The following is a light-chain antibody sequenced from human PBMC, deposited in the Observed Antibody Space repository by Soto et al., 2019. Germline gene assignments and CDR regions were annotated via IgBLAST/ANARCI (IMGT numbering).Light chain of an antibody. CDR2: GAS. V-gene: IGKV3D-11*02. J-gene: IGKJ4*01. CDR1: ESVSSN. CDR3: QQRSDWPPELT. Sequence: DIVMTQSPASLSLSPGERGTLSCRATESVSSNLAWHQQKPGQAPRLLIYGASNRAAGIPARFSGSGPETDFTLTISDVEPEDFAVYYCQQRSDWPPELTFGGGTKVDIK.